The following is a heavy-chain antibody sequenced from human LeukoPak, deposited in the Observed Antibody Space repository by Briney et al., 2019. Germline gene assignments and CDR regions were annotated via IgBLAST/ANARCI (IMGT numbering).Heavy chain of an antibody. Sequence: SDTLSLTCIVSGGSINSYYWNWIRQPPGKGLEWIGYVFYSGNTNYNPSLKSRVTISVDTSKNQFSLKLSSVTAADTAVYYCARLAPYYYDSSIYLDYWGQGTLVTVS. D-gene: IGHD3-22*01. CDR1: GGSINSYY. J-gene: IGHJ4*02. CDR3: ARLAPYYYDSSIYLDY. CDR2: VFYSGNT. V-gene: IGHV4-59*07.